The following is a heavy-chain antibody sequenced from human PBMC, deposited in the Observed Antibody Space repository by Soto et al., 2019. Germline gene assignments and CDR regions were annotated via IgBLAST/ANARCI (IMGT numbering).Heavy chain of an antibody. CDR3: AKCRHFWSGGFPDS. J-gene: IGHJ5*01. CDR1: GFTFSSYA. CDR2: ISGSGGST. V-gene: IGHV3-23*01. Sequence: EVQLLESGGGLVQPGGSLRLSCAASGFTFSSYAMSWVRQAPGKGLEWVSAISGSGGSTYYADSVKGRFTISRDNSKITLYLQMNSLRAEDTAVYYCAKCRHFWSGGFPDSWGQGTLVTVSS. D-gene: IGHD3-3*02.